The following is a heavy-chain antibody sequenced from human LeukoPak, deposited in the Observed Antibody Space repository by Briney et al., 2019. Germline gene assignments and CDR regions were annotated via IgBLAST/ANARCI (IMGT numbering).Heavy chain of an antibody. V-gene: IGHV3-7*01. J-gene: IGHJ6*03. CDR1: GFIFNSYG. CDR2: IKQDGSEK. CDR3: ARDVYYYYYMDV. Sequence: GGSLRLSCAASGFIFNSYGMHWVRQAPGKGLEWVANIKQDGSEKYYVDSVKGRFTISRDNAKKSLYLQMNSLRAEDTAVYYCARDVYYYYYMDVWGKGTTVTVSS.